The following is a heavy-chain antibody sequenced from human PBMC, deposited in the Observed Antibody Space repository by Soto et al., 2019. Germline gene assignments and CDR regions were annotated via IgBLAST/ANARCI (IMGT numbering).Heavy chain of an antibody. CDR1: GFTFSSYS. CDR2: ISSSSSYI. CDR3: ARGGYSSGYAFDI. D-gene: IGHD6-19*01. Sequence: ESGGGLVKPGGSLRLSCAASGFTFSSYSMNWVRQAPGKGLEWDSSISSSSSYIYYADSVKGRFTISRDNAKNSLYLQMNSLRAEDTAVYYCARGGYSSGYAFDIWGQGTMVTVSS. J-gene: IGHJ3*02. V-gene: IGHV3-21*01.